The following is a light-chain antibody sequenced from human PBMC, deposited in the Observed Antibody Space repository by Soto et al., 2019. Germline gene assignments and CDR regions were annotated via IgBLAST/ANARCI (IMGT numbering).Light chain of an antibody. J-gene: IGKJ1*01. CDR2: DAS. V-gene: IGKV1-5*01. Sequence: IQLTQFPSTVSAGVGDRATITSRASQSISSSLAWYQQKPGKAPKLLIYDASNLESGVPSRFSGSGSGTEFTLTISSLQPDDFATYHCQQYNSYSPTFGQGTKVDFK. CDR1: QSISSS. CDR3: QQYNSYSPT.